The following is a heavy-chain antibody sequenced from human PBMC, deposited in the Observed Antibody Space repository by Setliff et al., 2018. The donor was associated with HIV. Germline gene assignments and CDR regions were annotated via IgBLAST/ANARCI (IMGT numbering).Heavy chain of an antibody. J-gene: IGHJ4*02. CDR3: ARVGNNRLQFFDH. CDR2: INAGNGNR. V-gene: IGHV1-3*01. Sequence: ASVKVSCKTSGYTFKSYDINWVRQAPGQRPEWMARINAGNGNREYSPKSQGRVTITADTSASTMYMELSSLRSEDTAAYYCARVGNNRLQFFDHWGQGTLVTVSS. D-gene: IGHD5-12*01. CDR1: GYTFKSYD.